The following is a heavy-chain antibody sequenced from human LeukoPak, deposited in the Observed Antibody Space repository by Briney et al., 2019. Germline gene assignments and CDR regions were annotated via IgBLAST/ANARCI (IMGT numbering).Heavy chain of an antibody. V-gene: IGHV3-53*01. CDR2: IYSGGST. Sequence: GGSLRLSCAASGFTVSSNYMSWVRQAPGKGLEWVSVIYSGGSTYYADSVKGRFTISRDNSKNTLYLQMNSLRAEDTAVYYCATDQKQYTRALINGNYWGQGTLVTVSS. J-gene: IGHJ4*02. CDR3: ATDQKQYTRALINGNY. D-gene: IGHD1-14*01. CDR1: GFTVSSNY.